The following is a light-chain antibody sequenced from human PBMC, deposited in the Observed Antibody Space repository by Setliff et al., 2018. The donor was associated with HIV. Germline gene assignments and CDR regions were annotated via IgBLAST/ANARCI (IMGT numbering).Light chain of an antibody. V-gene: IGLV2-14*03. CDR1: SGDS. CDR2: DVS. Sequence: QSVLTQPASVSGSPGQSITISCSGTSGDSVSWYQQHPGKAPKVMIYDVSYRPSGVSNRFSGSKSGNTASLTISRLQAEDEADYYCSSYTSSSTVFGTGTKVTVL. CDR3: SSYTSSSTV. J-gene: IGLJ1*01.